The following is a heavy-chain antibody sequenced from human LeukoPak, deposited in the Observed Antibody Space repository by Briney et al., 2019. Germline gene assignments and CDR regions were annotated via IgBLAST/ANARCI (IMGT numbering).Heavy chain of an antibody. Sequence: PGGSLRLSCAASGFTFSSYAMRWVRQAPGKGLEWVSAISGSGGSTYYADSVKGRFTISRDNSKNTLCLQMNSLRAEDTAVYYCAKDNLRGGYYYDSSGYYYPFDYWGQGTLVTVSS. CDR3: AKDNLRGGYYYDSSGYYYPFDY. J-gene: IGHJ4*02. D-gene: IGHD3-22*01. CDR2: ISGSGGST. CDR1: GFTFSSYA. V-gene: IGHV3-23*01.